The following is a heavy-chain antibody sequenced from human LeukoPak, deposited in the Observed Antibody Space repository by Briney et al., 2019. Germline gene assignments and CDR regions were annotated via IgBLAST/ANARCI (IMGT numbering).Heavy chain of an antibody. CDR3: ASGYYGSGSYYY. CDR1: GYSISSGYY. Sequence: SETLSLTCTVSGYSISSGYYWGWIRQPPGKGLEWIGSIYHSGSTYYNPSLKSRVTISVDTSKSQFSLKLSSVTAADTAVYYCASGYYGSGSYYYWGQGTLVTVSS. CDR2: IYHSGST. V-gene: IGHV4-38-2*02. D-gene: IGHD3-10*01. J-gene: IGHJ4*02.